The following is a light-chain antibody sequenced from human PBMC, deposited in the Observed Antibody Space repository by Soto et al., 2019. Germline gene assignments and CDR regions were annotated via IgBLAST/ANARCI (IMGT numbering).Light chain of an antibody. Sequence: PGERSPLSCRASQSVSSYLAWYQQKPGQAPRLLICGASSRATGIPDRFSGNGSGTDFTLTISRLEPEDFAVYYCQQYGSSPYTFGQGTRLEIK. V-gene: IGKV3-20*01. CDR3: QQYGSSPYT. CDR2: GAS. J-gene: IGKJ5*01. CDR1: QSVSSY.